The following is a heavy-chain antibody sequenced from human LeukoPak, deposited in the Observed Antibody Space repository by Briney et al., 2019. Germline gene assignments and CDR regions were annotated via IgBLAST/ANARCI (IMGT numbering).Heavy chain of an antibody. J-gene: IGHJ4*02. V-gene: IGHV4-59*01. CDR3: ARVRGEGALYY. CDR1: GGSISSYY. D-gene: IGHD3-3*01. Sequence: PSETLSLTCTVSGGSISSYYWSWIRQPPGKGQEWIGYIYYSGSTNYNPSLKSRVTISVDTSKNQFSLKLSSVTAADTAVYYCARVRGEGALYYWGQGTLVTVSS. CDR2: IYYSGST.